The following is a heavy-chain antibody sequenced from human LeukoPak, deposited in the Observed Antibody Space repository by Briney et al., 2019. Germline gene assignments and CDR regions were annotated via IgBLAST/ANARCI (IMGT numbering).Heavy chain of an antibody. CDR3: AKEPKFGTYDSSGHFDY. D-gene: IGHD3-22*01. Sequence: GSLRLSCAASGFTFSSYAMSWVRQAPGKGVAWVSAISGSGGSTYYADSVKGRFTISRDNSKNTLYLQMNSLRAEDTAVYYCAKEPKFGTYDSSGHFDYWGQGTLVTVSS. CDR1: GFTFSSYA. J-gene: IGHJ4*02. CDR2: ISGSGGST. V-gene: IGHV3-23*01.